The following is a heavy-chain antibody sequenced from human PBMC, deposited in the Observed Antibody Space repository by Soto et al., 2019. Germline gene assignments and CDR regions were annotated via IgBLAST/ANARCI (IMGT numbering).Heavy chain of an antibody. CDR1: GFTFSDYG. Sequence: GGSLRLSCAVSGFTFSDYGMHWVRQAPGKGLEWVAVMSYAGSYKYYADSVKGRFTISRDLSRNTLFLQMNSLRLEDTAVYFCVQEMFSRTVLASSSPWGEYWGPGPLVTV. J-gene: IGHJ4*02. CDR3: VQEMFSRTVLASSSPWGEY. V-gene: IGHV3-30*18. CDR2: MSYAGSYK. D-gene: IGHD6-6*01.